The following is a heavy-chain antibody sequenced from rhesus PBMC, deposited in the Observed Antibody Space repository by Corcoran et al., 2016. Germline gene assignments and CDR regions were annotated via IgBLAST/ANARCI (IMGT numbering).Heavy chain of an antibody. J-gene: IGHJ4*01. D-gene: IGHD2-15*01. CDR2: IYGGSGST. V-gene: IGHV4-127*01. Sequence: QVQLQESGPGLVKPSETLSLTCAVSGYSISRGYGWGWIRQPPGKGPGWIGQIYGGSGSTYYHPSLKSRVTVSKDTAKNQFSLKLSSVTAADTAVYYCARTALRSCFDYWGQGVLVTVSS. CDR1: GYSISRGYG. CDR3: ARTALRSCFDY.